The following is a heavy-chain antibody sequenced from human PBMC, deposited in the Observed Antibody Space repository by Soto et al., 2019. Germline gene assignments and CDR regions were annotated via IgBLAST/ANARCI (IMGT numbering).Heavy chain of an antibody. CDR1: GFTFSSYA. J-gene: IGHJ6*02. D-gene: IGHD3-10*01. CDR3: AKRGPKASIWYYYYGMDV. Sequence: PVGSLIVSCAASGFTFSSYAMCWVRQAPGKGLEWVSAISGSGGSTYYADSVKVRFTISRDNSKNTLYLQMNSLRAEDTAVYYCAKRGPKASIWYYYYGMDVWGQGTTVTVSS. CDR2: ISGSGGST. V-gene: IGHV3-23*01.